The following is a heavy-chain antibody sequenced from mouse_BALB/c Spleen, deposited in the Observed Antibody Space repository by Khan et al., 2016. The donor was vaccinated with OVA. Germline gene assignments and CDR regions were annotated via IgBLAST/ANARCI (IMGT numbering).Heavy chain of an antibody. CDR3: AREEMYYAMDY. CDR1: GYSITSGYY. J-gene: IGHJ4*01. Sequence: EVQLQESGPGLVKPSQSLSLTCSVTGYSITSGYYWNWVRQFPGNKLEWMGYISYGGSNNYNPSLKNRISITRDTSKNQFFLKLNSVTAEDTATYYCAREEMYYAMDYWGQGTSVTVSS. CDR2: ISYGGSN. V-gene: IGHV3-6*02.